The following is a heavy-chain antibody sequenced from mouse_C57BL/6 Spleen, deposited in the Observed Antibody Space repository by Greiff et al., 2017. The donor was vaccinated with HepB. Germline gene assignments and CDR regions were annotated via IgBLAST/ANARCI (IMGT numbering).Heavy chain of an antibody. CDR2: ISSGGDYI. D-gene: IGHD2-12*01. V-gene: IGHV5-9-1*02. CDR1: GFTFSSYA. CDR3: TREEDCYEKYYYAMDY. Sequence: EVQLVESGEGLVKPGGSLKLSCAASGFTFSSYAMSWVRQTPEKRLEWVAYISSGGDYIYYADTVKGRFPISRDNARNTLYLQMSSLKSEDTAMYYCTREEDCYEKYYYAMDYWGQGTSVTVSS. J-gene: IGHJ4*01.